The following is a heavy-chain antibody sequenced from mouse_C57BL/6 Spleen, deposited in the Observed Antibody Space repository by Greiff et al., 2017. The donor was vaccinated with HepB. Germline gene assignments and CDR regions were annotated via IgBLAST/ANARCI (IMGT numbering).Heavy chain of an antibody. J-gene: IGHJ2*01. CDR3: ARGRDGYYVNYFDY. CDR1: GYAFTNYL. V-gene: IGHV1-54*01. Sequence: QVQLQQSGAELVRPGTSVKVSCKASGYAFTNYLIEWVKQRPGQGLEWIGVINPGSGGTNYNEKFKGKATLTADKSSSTAYMQLSSLTSEDSAVYFCARGRDGYYVNYFDYWGQGTTLTVSS. CDR2: INPGSGGT. D-gene: IGHD2-3*01.